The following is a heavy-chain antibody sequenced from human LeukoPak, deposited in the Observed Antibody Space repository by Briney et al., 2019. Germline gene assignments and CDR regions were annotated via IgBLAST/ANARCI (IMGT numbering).Heavy chain of an antibody. Sequence: GGSLRLSCAASGVILSNYVMHWVRQAPGKGLEYVSVLSSKGATTYNVNSLKGRFTISRDNSKNTLYLQMNSLRAEDTAVYYCASLLGSYIGVAAFDIWGQGTMVTVSS. D-gene: IGHD1-26*01. J-gene: IGHJ3*02. CDR1: GVILSNYV. CDR3: ASLLGSYIGVAAFDI. CDR2: LSSKGATT. V-gene: IGHV3-64*01.